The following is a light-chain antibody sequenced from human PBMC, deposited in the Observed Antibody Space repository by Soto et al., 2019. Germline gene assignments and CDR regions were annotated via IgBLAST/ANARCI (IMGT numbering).Light chain of an antibody. Sequence: DIQMTQSPSSLSASVGDRVTIACRASQSITYYLNWYQQKPGKAPQLLIFAASSLLSGVPSRFSGSGSGTEFTLTIRGLQPEEFAIYYCQQTCNIPNTFGQGTKLEI. CDR2: AAS. CDR3: QQTCNIPNT. J-gene: IGKJ2*01. CDR1: QSITYY. V-gene: IGKV1-39*01.